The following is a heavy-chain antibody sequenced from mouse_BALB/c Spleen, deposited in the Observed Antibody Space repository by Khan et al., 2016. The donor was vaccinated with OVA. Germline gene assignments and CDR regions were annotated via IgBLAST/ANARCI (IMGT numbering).Heavy chain of an antibody. D-gene: IGHD3-3*01. V-gene: IGHV2-6*02. CDR2: IWSDGKT. Sequence: QVQLQQSGPGLVAPSQSLSITCTVSGFSLTSYDVHWVRQPPGKGLEWLVVIWSDGKTTYNSTLKSRLSISTDNSKSQVFLKMNSLQTDDTAMYYCARKTHMSRAVRDYWGQGTSVTVSS. J-gene: IGHJ4*01. CDR1: GFSLTSYD. CDR3: ARKTHMSRAVRDY.